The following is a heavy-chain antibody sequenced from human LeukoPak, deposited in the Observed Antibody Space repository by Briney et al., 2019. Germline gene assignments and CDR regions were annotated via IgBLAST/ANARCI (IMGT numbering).Heavy chain of an antibody. CDR3: ARDGWH. CDR1: GFTFSSYG. J-gene: IGHJ4*02. Sequence: PGGSLRLSCAASGFTFSSYGMHWVRQAPGKGLEWVAVISYDGSNKYYADSVKGRFTISRDDAKNSLYLQMNSLRAEDTAVYYCARDGWHWGQGALVTVSS. CDR2: ISYDGSNK. V-gene: IGHV3-30*03. D-gene: IGHD3-10*01.